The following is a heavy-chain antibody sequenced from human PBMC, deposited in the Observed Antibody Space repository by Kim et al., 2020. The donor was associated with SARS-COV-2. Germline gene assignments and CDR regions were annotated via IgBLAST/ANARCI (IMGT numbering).Heavy chain of an antibody. Sequence: RFTISRDNAKNSLYLQMNSLRAEDTAVYYCASDIVVVPAAIHTGLYAFDIWGQGTMVTVSS. J-gene: IGHJ3*02. CDR3: ASDIVVVPAAIHTGLYAFDI. D-gene: IGHD2-2*02. V-gene: IGHV3-11*06.